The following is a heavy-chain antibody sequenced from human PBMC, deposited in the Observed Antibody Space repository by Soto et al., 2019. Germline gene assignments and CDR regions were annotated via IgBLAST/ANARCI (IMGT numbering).Heavy chain of an antibody. D-gene: IGHD6-13*01. J-gene: IGHJ5*02. CDR2: ISAYNGNT. Sequence: ASVKVSCKASGYTFTSYGISWVRQAPGQGLEWMGWISAYNGNTNYAQKLQGRVTMTTDTSTSTAYMELRSLRSDDTAVYYCARDFGLRTLGYSSSWYTSSWFDPWGQGTLVTVSS. CDR3: ARDFGLRTLGYSSSWYTSSWFDP. CDR1: GYTFTSYG. V-gene: IGHV1-18*01.